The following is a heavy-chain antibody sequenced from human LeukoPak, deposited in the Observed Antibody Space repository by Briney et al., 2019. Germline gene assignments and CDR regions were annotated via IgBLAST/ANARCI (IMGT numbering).Heavy chain of an antibody. CDR1: GFTFNDYA. CDR2: ISYNGSNK. J-gene: IGHJ4*02. D-gene: IGHD3-10*01. Sequence: GGSLRLSCAASGFTFNDYAMHWVRQAPGKGLEWVADISYNGSNKYYADSVKGRFTISRGNSKNTLYLQMNSLRAEDTAVYFCAKDYYGSGATPEVWGQGTLVTVSS. V-gene: IGHV3-30*18. CDR3: AKDYYGSGATPEV.